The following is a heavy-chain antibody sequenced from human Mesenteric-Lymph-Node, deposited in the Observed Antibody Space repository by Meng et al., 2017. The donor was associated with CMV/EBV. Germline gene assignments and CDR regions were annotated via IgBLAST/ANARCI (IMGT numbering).Heavy chain of an antibody. Sequence: ASVKVSCKASGYTFTGYYMHWVRQAPGQGLEWMGWINPNSGGTNYAQKFQGRVTMTRDTSISTASMELSGLRFDDTAVYYCARTLKWLPDDGLDVWGQGTTVTVSS. CDR1: GYTFTGYY. D-gene: IGHD5-12*01. V-gene: IGHV1-2*02. CDR3: ARTLKWLPDDGLDV. CDR2: INPNSGGT. J-gene: IGHJ6*02.